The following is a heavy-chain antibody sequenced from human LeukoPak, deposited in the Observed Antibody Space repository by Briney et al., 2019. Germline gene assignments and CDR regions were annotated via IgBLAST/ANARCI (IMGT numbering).Heavy chain of an antibody. Sequence: GKSLRLSCAASGFTFDDYAMHWVRQAPGKGLEWVSYVGWNSYGIAYADSVKGRFTISRDNAKNSLFLQMDTLRPEDTAVCYCVKDGSIGTARFYFDQWGQGTLVTVSS. J-gene: IGHJ4*02. V-gene: IGHV3-9*01. CDR1: GFTFDDYA. CDR2: VGWNSYGI. CDR3: VKDGSIGTARFYFDQ. D-gene: IGHD1-1*01.